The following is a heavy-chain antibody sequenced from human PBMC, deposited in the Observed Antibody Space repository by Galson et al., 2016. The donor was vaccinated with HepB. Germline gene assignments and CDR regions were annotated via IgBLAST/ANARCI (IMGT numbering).Heavy chain of an antibody. D-gene: IGHD5-18*01. CDR3: ARARGYTSTYGGGYHCGMDV. CDR2: ISSGSSYL. J-gene: IGHJ6*02. V-gene: IGHV3-21*01. Sequence: SLRLSCAASGFTLSTYSINWVRQAPGKGLEWVASISSGSSYLNYADSVKGRFTISRDNAKNSVYLQMNILRAEDTAVYHCARARGYTSTYGGGYHCGMDVGGQGTTGTGAS. CDR1: GFTLSTYS.